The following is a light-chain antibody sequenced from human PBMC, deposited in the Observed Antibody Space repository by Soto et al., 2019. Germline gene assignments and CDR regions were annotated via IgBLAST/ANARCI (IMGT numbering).Light chain of an antibody. Sequence: QSVLTQPASGSGSPGQSITISCTGTSSDVGSYNLVSWYQQHPGKAPKLMIYEGSKRPSGVSNRFSGSKSVNTASLTISGLQAEDEADYYCCSYAGSSTFVVFGGGTKVTVL. V-gene: IGLV2-23*03. CDR1: SSDVGSYNL. CDR2: EGS. CDR3: CSYAGSSTFVV. J-gene: IGLJ2*01.